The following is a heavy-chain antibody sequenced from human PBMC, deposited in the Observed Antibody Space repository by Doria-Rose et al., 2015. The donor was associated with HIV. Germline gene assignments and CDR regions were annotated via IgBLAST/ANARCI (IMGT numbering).Heavy chain of an antibody. J-gene: IGHJ4*02. CDR3: ARIKSSRWYHKYYFDF. Sequence: QDSGPVLVKPTETLTLTCTVSGVSLSSPGMGVSWIRQPPGKALEWLANIFSDDERSYKTSLKSRLTISRGTSKSQVVLTMTDMDPVDTATYYCARIKSSRWYHKYYFDFWGQGTLVLVSA. CDR2: IFSDDER. V-gene: IGHV2-26*01. CDR1: GVSLSSPGMG. D-gene: IGHD6-13*01.